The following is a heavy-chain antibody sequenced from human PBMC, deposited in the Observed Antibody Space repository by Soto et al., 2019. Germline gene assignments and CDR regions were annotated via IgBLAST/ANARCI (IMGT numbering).Heavy chain of an antibody. CDR1: GFSFSDAW. Sequence: EVQLAVSGGGFVKPGGSLRLSCAVSGFSFSDAWLNWVRQAPGKGLEWVGRIKTKSDSEATEYAAPVKATIIISIDESKTTLSLQLNSLPAEDTPLYYLTTDLQKRRYTWNFYWGHGTLVTVPS. V-gene: IGHV3-15*07. J-gene: IGHJ4*01. D-gene: IGHD1-7*01. CDR2: IKTKSDSEAT. CDR3: TTDLQKRRYTWNFY.